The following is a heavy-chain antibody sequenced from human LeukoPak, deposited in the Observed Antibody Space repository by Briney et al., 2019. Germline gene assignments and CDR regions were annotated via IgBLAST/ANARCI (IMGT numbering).Heavy chain of an antibody. V-gene: IGHV3-23*01. CDR3: AKDFRIGYSAHFDY. CDR2: IYENGGTT. CDR1: GFTFRSHA. Sequence: HAGGSLRLSCVGSGFTFRSHAMSWVRQAPEKGLEFVSGIYENGGTTYYADSVKGRFSISRDNSKNTLYLQMDSLRGEDTAVHYCAKDFRIGYSAHFDYWGQGALVTVSP. D-gene: IGHD2-21*01. J-gene: IGHJ4*02.